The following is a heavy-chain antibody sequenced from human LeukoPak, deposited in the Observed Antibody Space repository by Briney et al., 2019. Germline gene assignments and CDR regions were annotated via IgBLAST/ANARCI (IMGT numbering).Heavy chain of an antibody. Sequence: GASVKVSCKASGYTFTGYYMHWVRQAPGQGLEWMGWINPNSGGTNYAQKFQGRVTMTRDTSISTAYMELSRLRSDDTAVYYCARDRCSSTSCFPFDYGGKGTLSTVSS. J-gene: IGHJ4*02. CDR3: ARDRCSSTSCFPFDY. CDR1: GYTFTGYY. D-gene: IGHD2-2*01. V-gene: IGHV1-2*02. CDR2: INPNSGGT.